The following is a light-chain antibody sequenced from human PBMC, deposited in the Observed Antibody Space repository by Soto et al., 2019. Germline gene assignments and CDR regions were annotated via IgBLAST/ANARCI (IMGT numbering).Light chain of an antibody. CDR3: SSHTTYYTRV. V-gene: IGLV2-14*01. CDR2: EVN. J-gene: IGLJ1*01. CDR1: SSDIGAYNY. Sequence: QSALAQPASVSGSPGQSIAISCTGTSSDIGAYNYVSWYQQHPDQAPKLLIHEVNNRPAGVSDRFSGSKSGNTASLTISGLQADDEADYYCSSHTTYYTRVFGTGTKVTVL.